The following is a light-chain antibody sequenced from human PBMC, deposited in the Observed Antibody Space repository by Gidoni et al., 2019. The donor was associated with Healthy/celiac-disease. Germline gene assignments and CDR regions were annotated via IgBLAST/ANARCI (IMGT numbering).Light chain of an antibody. CDR1: SSDVGGYNY. V-gene: IGLV2-14*03. CDR3: SSYTSSSTLV. J-gene: IGLJ2*01. Sequence: QSALTQPASVSGSPRQSITISCTGTSSDVGGYNYVSWYQQHPGKAPKLMIYDVSNRPSGVPNRFSGSKSGNTASLTISGLQAEDEADYYCSSYTSSSTLVFGGGTKLTVL. CDR2: DVS.